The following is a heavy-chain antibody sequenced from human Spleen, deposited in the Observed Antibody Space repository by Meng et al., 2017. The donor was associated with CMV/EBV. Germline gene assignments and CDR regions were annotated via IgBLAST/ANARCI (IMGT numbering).Heavy chain of an antibody. D-gene: IGHD6-13*01. V-gene: IGHV4-39*01. Sequence: CTVSGGSISSSSYYWGWIRQPPGKGLEWIGSIYYSGSTYYNPSLKSRVTISVDTSKNQFSLKLSSVTAADTAVYYCARLSAAAHLDYWGQGTLVTVSS. J-gene: IGHJ4*02. CDR1: GGSISSSSYY. CDR2: IYYSGST. CDR3: ARLSAAAHLDY.